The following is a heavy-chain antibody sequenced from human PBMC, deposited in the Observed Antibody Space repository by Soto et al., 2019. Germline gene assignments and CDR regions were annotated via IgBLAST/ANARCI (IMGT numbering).Heavy chain of an antibody. D-gene: IGHD4-4*01. J-gene: IGHJ4*02. CDR2: IYYSGST. CDR1: GGSISSGGYY. V-gene: IGHV4-31*11. Sequence: TLSLTCAVSGGSISSGGYYWSWIRQHPGKGLEWIGYIYYSGSTYYNPSLKSRVTISVDTSKNQFSLKLSSVTAADTAVYYCERYDYSNLFDYWGQGIMVTV. CDR3: ERYDYSNLFDY.